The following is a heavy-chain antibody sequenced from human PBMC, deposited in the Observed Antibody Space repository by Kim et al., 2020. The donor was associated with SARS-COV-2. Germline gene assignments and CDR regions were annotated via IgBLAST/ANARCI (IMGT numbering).Heavy chain of an antibody. D-gene: IGHD3-9*01. Sequence: SETLSLTCTVSGGSISSGDYYWSWIRQPPGKGLEWIGYIYYSGSTYYNPSLKSRVTISVDTSKNQFSLKLSSVTAADTAVYYCARGDGYYDILPGYRGPTTVPDAFDIWGQGTMVTVSS. CDR3: ARGDGYYDILPGYRGPTTVPDAFDI. J-gene: IGHJ3*02. V-gene: IGHV4-30-4*01. CDR1: GGSISSGDYY. CDR2: IYYSGST.